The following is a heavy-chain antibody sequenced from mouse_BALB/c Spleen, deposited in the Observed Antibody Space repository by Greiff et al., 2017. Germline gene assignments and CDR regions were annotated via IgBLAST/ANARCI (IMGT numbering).Heavy chain of an antibody. CDR2: INPGSGGT. CDR1: GYAFTNYL. Sequence: VQVVESGAELVRPGTSVKVSCTASGYAFTNYLLEWVKQRPGQGLEWIGVINPGSGGTNYNETFQGKATLTADKSSSTAYMPLSSLTSDDSAVYFCARGGVRQYYAMDYWGQGTSVTVSS. CDR3: ARGGVRQYYAMDY. J-gene: IGHJ4*01. V-gene: IGHV1-54*01. D-gene: IGHD2-14*01.